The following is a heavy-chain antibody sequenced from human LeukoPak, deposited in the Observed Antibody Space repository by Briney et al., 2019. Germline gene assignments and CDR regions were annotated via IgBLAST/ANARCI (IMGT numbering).Heavy chain of an antibody. J-gene: IGHJ4*02. Sequence: PSETLSLTCAVYGGSFSGYYWSWIRQPPGKGLEWIGEINHSGSTNYNPSLKSRVTISVDTSKNQSSLKLSSVTAADTAVYYCARANYYDSSGYSYWGQGTLVTVSS. CDR2: INHSGST. D-gene: IGHD3-22*01. CDR3: ARANYYDSSGYSY. CDR1: GGSFSGYY. V-gene: IGHV4-34*01.